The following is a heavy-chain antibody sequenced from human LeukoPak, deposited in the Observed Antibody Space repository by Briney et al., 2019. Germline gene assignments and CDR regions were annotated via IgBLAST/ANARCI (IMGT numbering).Heavy chain of an antibody. CDR3: ARAGVGDGGNAYYFDY. CDR2: INSDGSST. D-gene: IGHD4-23*01. V-gene: IGHV3-74*01. CDR1: GFTFSNYW. Sequence: PGGSLRLSCAASGFTFSNYWIHWVRHAPGKGLVCVSRINSDGSSTTYADSVKGRFTISRDNAKNTPYLQMNSLRAEDTAVYYCARAGVGDGGNAYYFDYWGQGTLVTVSS. J-gene: IGHJ4*02.